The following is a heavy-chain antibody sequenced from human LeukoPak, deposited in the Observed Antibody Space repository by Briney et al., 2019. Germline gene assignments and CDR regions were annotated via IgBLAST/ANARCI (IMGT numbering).Heavy chain of an antibody. J-gene: IGHJ4*02. V-gene: IGHV3-23*01. Sequence: GGSLRLSCAASGFDLWRYAMSWVRQAPGKGLEWVADISDGGEGTHYADSVQGRFRVSRDNSKKTLFLQLGSLRVQDTAIYHCVRVNYGGNSGYHFDYWGQGTPVTVSS. D-gene: IGHD4-23*01. CDR1: GFDLWRYA. CDR2: ISDGGEGT. CDR3: VRVNYGGNSGYHFDY.